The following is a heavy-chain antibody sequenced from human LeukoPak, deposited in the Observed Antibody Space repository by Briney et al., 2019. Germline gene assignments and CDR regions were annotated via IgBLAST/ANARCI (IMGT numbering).Heavy chain of an antibody. CDR1: GFTLSSYW. Sequence: GGSLRLSCAASGFTLSSYWMHWVRQVPGKGLVWVSRINSDGSNTRYADSVKGRFTISRDNAKNSLYLQMNSLRAEDTAVYYCARFATYGSGTYAFDYWGQGALVTVSS. CDR3: ARFATYGSGTYAFDY. V-gene: IGHV3-74*01. D-gene: IGHD3-10*01. CDR2: INSDGSNT. J-gene: IGHJ4*02.